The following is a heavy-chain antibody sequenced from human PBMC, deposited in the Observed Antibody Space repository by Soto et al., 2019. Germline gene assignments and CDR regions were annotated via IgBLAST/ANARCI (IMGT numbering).Heavy chain of an antibody. CDR2: INHSGST. CDR1: GGSFSGYY. Sequence: SETLSLTCAVYGGSFSGYYWSWIRQPPGKGLEWIGEINHSGSTNYNPSLKSRVTISVDTSKNQFSLKLSSVTAADTAVYYCARDKEYCSGGSCYQKSFDYWGQGTLVTVSS. V-gene: IGHV4-34*01. D-gene: IGHD2-15*01. CDR3: ARDKEYCSGGSCYQKSFDY. J-gene: IGHJ4*02.